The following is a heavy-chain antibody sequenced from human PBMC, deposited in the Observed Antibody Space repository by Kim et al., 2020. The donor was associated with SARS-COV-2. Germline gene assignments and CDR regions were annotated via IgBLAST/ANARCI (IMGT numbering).Heavy chain of an antibody. V-gene: IGHV3-73*01. Sequence: GGSLRLSCAASGFTFSDSAMHWVRQASGKGLEWVGRIRSKAKSYATAYAASVKGRFTISRDDSKNTVYLQMNSLKTEDTAVYYCSRTPPHSSSWSDYYYFDVLDGWGQGSAVTVSS. J-gene: IGHJ6*01. CDR3: SRTPPHSSSWSDYYYFDVLDG. CDR1: GFTFSDSA. CDR2: IRSKAKSYAT. D-gene: IGHD6-13*01.